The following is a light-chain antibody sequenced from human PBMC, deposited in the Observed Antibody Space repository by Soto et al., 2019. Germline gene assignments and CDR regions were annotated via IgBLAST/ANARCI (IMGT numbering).Light chain of an antibody. V-gene: IGKV3-15*01. CDR1: QFVSTN. CDR3: QQFNNWPPLT. CDR2: SAS. Sequence: EVVMTQSPATLSVSPGERATLSCRASQFVSTNLAWYQQKPGQAPRLLIYSASTRATGIPAMFSGSGSGTEFTLTISSLQSEDSAVYYCQQFNNWPPLTFGGGTKVEIK. J-gene: IGKJ4*01.